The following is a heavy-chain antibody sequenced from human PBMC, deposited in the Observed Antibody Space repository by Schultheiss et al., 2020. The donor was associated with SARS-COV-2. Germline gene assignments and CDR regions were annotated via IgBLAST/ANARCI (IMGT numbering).Heavy chain of an antibody. J-gene: IGHJ4*02. CDR1: GFTFRSFE. D-gene: IGHD3-16*01. Sequence: GGSLRLSCAASGFTFRSFEMNWVRQAPGKGLEWVAVISYDGSNKYYADSVKGRFTISRDNAKNSLYLQMNSLRVEDTAVYYCARDLSYGSLDFNFWGQGTLVTVSS. CDR3: ARDLSYGSLDFNF. CDR2: ISYDGSNK. V-gene: IGHV3-30-3*01.